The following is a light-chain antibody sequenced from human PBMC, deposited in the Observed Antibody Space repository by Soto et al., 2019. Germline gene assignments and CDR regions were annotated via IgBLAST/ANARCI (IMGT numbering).Light chain of an antibody. CDR3: QQYSSSPIT. CDR2: GAS. Sequence: EIVMTQSPATLSVSPGERATLSCRASQSIGSSYLAWYQQKPGQAPRLLIYGASSRATGIPDRFSGGGSGTDCSLTISRLDPEDFAVYYCQQYSSSPITFCQGTRLEIK. CDR1: QSIGSSY. V-gene: IGKV3-20*01. J-gene: IGKJ5*01.